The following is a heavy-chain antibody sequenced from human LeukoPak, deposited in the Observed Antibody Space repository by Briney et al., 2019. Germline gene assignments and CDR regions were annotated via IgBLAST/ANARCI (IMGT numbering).Heavy chain of an antibody. J-gene: IGHJ6*02. Sequence: RVGSLRLSYAASGFTLSSHWMHWVRRGPGKGLVWVSRINTDGSSTYYADSVRGRFTISRDNAKNTLFLQMNGLRAEDTGVYYCGGATVTTRNSMDVWGQGTTVTVSS. D-gene: IGHD4-17*01. CDR1: GFTLSSHW. CDR2: INTDGSST. CDR3: GGATVTTRNSMDV. V-gene: IGHV3-74*01.